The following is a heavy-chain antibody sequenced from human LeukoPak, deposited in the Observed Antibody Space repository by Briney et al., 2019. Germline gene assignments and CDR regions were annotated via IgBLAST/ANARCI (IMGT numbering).Heavy chain of an antibody. CDR2: IKLDGSKK. Sequence: GGSLRLSCAASGFSFTSYWMSWVRQAPGKGLEWVANIKLDGSKKYYVDSVKGRFTISRDNAKNSLYLQMNSLRAEDTAVYYCARRIWSSSLDYWGQGTLVTVSS. D-gene: IGHD6-6*01. V-gene: IGHV3-7*01. CDR3: ARRIWSSSLDY. J-gene: IGHJ4*02. CDR1: GFSFTSYW.